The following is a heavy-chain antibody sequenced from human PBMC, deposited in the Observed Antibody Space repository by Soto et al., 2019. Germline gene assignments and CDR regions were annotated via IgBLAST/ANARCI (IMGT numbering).Heavy chain of an antibody. D-gene: IGHD3-10*01. Sequence: ASVTVSCKASGYTFTSYYMHWVRQAHGQGLEWMGIINPSGGSTSYAQKFQGRVTMTTDTSTSTAYMELRSLRSDDTAVYYCARDLPAMVRGVNSNWFDPWGQGTLVTV. CDR3: ARDLPAMVRGVNSNWFDP. CDR2: INPSGGST. CDR1: GYTFTSYY. V-gene: IGHV1-46*01. J-gene: IGHJ5*02.